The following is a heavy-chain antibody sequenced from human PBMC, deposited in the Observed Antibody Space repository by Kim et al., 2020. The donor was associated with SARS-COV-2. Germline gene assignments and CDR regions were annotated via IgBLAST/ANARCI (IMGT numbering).Heavy chain of an antibody. J-gene: IGHJ4*02. CDR3: ARDGLGKSAGTIDY. V-gene: IGHV3-20*03. Sequence: ADSVKGRFTSSRDNAKNSLYLQMDSLRAEDTAVYYCARDGLGKSAGTIDYWGQGTLVTVSS. D-gene: IGHD6-13*01.